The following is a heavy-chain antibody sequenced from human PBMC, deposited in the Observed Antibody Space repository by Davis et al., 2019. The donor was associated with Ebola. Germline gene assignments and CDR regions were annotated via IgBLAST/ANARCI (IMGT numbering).Heavy chain of an antibody. CDR3: ARGGNERPAPSGMDV. J-gene: IGHJ6*04. V-gene: IGHV4-59*01. CDR2: IYYSGST. D-gene: IGHD1-1*01. CDR1: GGSISSYY. Sequence: PSETLSLTCTVSGGSISSYYWSWIRQPPGKGLEWIGYIYYSGSTNYNPSLKSRVTISVDTSKNQFSLKLSSVTAADTAVYYCARGGNERPAPSGMDVWGKGTTVTVSS.